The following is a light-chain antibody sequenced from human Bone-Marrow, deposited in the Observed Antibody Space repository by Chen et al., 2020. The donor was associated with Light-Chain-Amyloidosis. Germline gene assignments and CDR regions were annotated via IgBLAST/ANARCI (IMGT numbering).Light chain of an antibody. CDR1: SGSIATNY. J-gene: IGLJ3*02. CDR2: EDD. CDR3: QSYQGSSQGV. Sequence: NLMLTQPHPVSESPGKTVIISCTGSSGSIATNYVQWYQQRPGSSPPTVIYEDDQRPSGVPDRFSGASDRSSNSASLTISGLKTEDEADYYCQSYQGSSQGVFGGGTKLTVL. V-gene: IGLV6-57*01.